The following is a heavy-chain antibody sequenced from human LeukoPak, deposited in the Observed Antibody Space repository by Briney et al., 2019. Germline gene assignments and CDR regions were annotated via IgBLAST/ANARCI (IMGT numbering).Heavy chain of an antibody. V-gene: IGHV3-30*18. CDR1: GITFSSYG. Sequence: GGSLRLSCAASGITFSSYGMYWVRQAPGKGLEWVAVISHDGNNKYYADSVKGRFTISRDNSKNTLYLQMNSLRAEDTAVYYCAKGGIVRGVITYWGQGTLVTVSS. D-gene: IGHD3-10*02. J-gene: IGHJ4*02. CDR3: AKGGIVRGVITY. CDR2: ISHDGNNK.